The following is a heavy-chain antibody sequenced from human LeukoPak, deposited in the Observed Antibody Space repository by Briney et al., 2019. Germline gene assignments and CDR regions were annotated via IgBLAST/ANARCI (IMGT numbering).Heavy chain of an antibody. D-gene: IGHD1-26*01. J-gene: IGHJ4*02. CDR3: ARGWVGATTGTYDS. Sequence: SQTLSLTCAVTGDSISSGGYSWSWIRQPPGMALEWIGNIYHSGGTHHNPSLKSRVTMSVDRSKNQFSLKLTSVTAADSAVYYCARGWVGATTGTYDSWGQGIPVTVSS. V-gene: IGHV4-30-2*01. CDR2: IYHSGGT. CDR1: GDSISSGGYS.